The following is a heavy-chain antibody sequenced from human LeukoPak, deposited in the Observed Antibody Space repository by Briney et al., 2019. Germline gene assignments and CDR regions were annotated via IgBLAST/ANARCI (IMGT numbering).Heavy chain of an antibody. CDR1: GGTFSNYA. V-gene: IGHV1-2*02. CDR3: ARDRWLRLPDC. CDR2: INPNSGGT. D-gene: IGHD5-12*01. Sequence: ASVTVSCSASGGTFSNYAISWVRQAPGQGLEWMGWINPNSGGTNYAQKFQGRVTMTSDTSINTAYMELSRLTSDDTAVYYCARDRWLRLPDCWGQGTLVTVSS. J-gene: IGHJ4*02.